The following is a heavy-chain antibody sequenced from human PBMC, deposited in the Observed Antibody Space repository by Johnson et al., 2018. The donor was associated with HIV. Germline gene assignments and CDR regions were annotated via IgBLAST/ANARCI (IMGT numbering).Heavy chain of an antibody. CDR1: GFTFSNHA. J-gene: IGHJ3*02. CDR3: AKGGSAVAVAFDI. Sequence: QVQLVESGGGVVQPGRSLRLSCAASGFTFSNHALHWVRQAPGKGLEWVASISYDGSYKYYADSVKGRFTISRDDSKNPLYLQMNSLRAADTAVYYCAKGGSAVAVAFDIWGQVTMVTVSS. CDR2: ISYDGSYK. D-gene: IGHD6-19*01. V-gene: IGHV3-30*04.